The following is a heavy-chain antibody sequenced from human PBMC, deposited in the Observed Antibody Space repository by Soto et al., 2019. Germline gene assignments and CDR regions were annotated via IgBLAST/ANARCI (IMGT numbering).Heavy chain of an antibody. D-gene: IGHD2-2*01. CDR1: GFIFDDYA. J-gene: IGHJ4*02. CDR3: AKDSSSSLLYFDS. Sequence: EVQLVESGGNLVQPGRSLRLSCAASGFIFDDYAMHWVRQPPGKGLEWVSGISWNSGSIGYADSVKGRFTVSRDNAKKSLYLQMNSLRPEDTDLYYCAKDSSSSLLYFDSWGQGTRVSVSS. V-gene: IGHV3-9*01. CDR2: ISWNSGSI.